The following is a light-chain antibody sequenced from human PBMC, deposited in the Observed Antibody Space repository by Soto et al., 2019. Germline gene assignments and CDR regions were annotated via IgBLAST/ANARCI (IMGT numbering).Light chain of an antibody. CDR1: QSVSSN. CDR2: GAS. CDR3: QKYNNWPQT. J-gene: IGKJ1*01. Sequence: EIVLTQSPGNLSLSPGERATLSCRASQSVSSNLAWYQQKPGQAPRLLIYGASTRATGIPARFSGSGSGTEFTLTISSLQSEEFAVYYCQKYNNWPQTVGQGTKVDIK. V-gene: IGKV3-15*01.